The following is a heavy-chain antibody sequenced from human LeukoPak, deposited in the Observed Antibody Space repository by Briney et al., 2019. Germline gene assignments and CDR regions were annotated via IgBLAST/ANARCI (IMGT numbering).Heavy chain of an antibody. CDR3: ARPRKAYDSSGHHAFDI. CDR1: GYSFTSYW. Sequence: GESLKISCKGSGYSFTSYWIGWVRQMPGKGLEWMGIIYPGDSDTRYSPSFQGQVTISADKSISTAYLQWSSLKASDTAMYYCARPRKAYDSSGHHAFDIWGQGTMVTVSS. J-gene: IGHJ3*02. D-gene: IGHD3-22*01. V-gene: IGHV5-51*01. CDR2: IYPGDSDT.